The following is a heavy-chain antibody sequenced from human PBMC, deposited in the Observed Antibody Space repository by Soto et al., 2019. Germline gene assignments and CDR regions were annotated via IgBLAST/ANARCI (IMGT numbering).Heavy chain of an antibody. CDR1: GGTFSSYA. CDR2: IIPIFGTA. J-gene: IGHJ4*02. Sequence: SVKVSCKASGGTFSSYAISWVRQAPGQGLEWMGGIIPIFGTANYAQRFQGRVTITADESTSTAYMELSSLRSEDTAVYYCARGEITSRGQRSSSYSSSWSLFDYRGRG. D-gene: IGHD6-13*01. V-gene: IGHV1-69*13. CDR3: ARGEITSRGQRSSSYSSSWSLFDY.